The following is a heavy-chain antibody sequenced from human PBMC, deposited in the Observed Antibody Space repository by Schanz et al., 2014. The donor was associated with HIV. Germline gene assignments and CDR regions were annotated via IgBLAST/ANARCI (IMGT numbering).Heavy chain of an antibody. CDR2: ISWNSGSI. V-gene: IGHV3-9*01. CDR3: AKSEGSLWFGELPSGFDL. D-gene: IGHD3-10*01. Sequence: EAQLLESGGGLVQPGGSLRLSCAASGFSFDDYAMHWVRQAPGKGLEWVSGISWNSGSIGYADSVKGRFTISRDNAKNSLYLQMNSLRAEDTALYFCAKSEGSLWFGELPSGFDLWGRGIVVTVSS. J-gene: IGHJ2*01. CDR1: GFSFDDYA.